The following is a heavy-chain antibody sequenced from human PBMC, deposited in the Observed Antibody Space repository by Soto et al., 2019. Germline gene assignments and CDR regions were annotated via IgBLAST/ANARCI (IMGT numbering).Heavy chain of an antibody. CDR2: IIPMFATS. Sequence: VQLVQSGAEVKKPGSSVRVSCKASGGTFSSYAISWVRQATGQGLEWMGGIIPMFATSNYAQKLQGTHYGQNVQGRGTITADESTSTAYMEVRSLRSEDTAVYYCVSGTVGTNYYSGMDVWGQGTTVTVSS. CDR1: GGTFSSYA. D-gene: IGHD7-27*01. CDR3: VSGTVGTNYYSGMDV. J-gene: IGHJ6*02. V-gene: IGHV1-69*01.